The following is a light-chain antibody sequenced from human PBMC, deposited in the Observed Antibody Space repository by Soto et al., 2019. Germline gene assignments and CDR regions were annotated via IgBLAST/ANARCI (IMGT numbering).Light chain of an antibody. CDR1: QSVSSN. CDR2: GAS. V-gene: IGKV3-15*01. J-gene: IGKJ1*01. Sequence: EIVMTQSPATLSVSPGERATLSCRASQSVSSNLAWYQQNPGQAPRLLIYGASTRATGIPARFSGSGSGTEFTLTISSLQSEAFAVYYCQQYNNWPPWTFGQGTKVEIK. CDR3: QQYNNWPPWT.